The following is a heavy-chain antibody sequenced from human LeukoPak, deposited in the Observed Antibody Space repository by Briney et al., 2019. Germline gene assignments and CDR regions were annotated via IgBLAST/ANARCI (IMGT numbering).Heavy chain of an antibody. CDR2: ISFDGSNK. J-gene: IGHJ4*02. Sequence: PGGSLRLSCAASGFTFSSYAMHWVRQAPGKGLEWVAVISFDGSNKYYADSVKGRFTISRDNSKNTLYLQMNSLRAEDTAVDYCAKDRAYYASGSYIEYWGQGTLVTVSS. CDR3: AKDRAYYASGSYIEY. CDR1: GFTFSSYA. V-gene: IGHV3-30*04. D-gene: IGHD3-10*01.